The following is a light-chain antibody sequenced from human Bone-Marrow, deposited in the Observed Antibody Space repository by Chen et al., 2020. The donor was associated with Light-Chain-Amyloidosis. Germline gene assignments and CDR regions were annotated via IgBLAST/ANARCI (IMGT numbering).Light chain of an antibody. CDR3: QRYGTSPLA. V-gene: IGKV3-20*01. J-gene: IGKJ4*02. Sequence: EIVLTQSPGTLSLSPGEGANLSCRASQTISSNYLTWYQQKFGQAPRLLIYGSSSRTTGIPDRFTGSESGPDLTLTINKLKAVELAIFYRQRYGTSPLAVGGGTRVEIK. CDR1: QTISSNY. CDR2: GSS.